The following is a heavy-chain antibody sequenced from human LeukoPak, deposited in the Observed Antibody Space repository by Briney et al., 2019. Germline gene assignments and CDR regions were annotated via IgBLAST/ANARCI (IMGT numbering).Heavy chain of an antibody. J-gene: IGHJ4*02. CDR1: GDSISSYY. CDR3: ARDARVTTVTTIPLGVDY. D-gene: IGHD4-17*01. V-gene: IGHV4-59*01. CDR2: IYYSGST. Sequence: SETLSLTCTVSGDSISSYYWSWIRQPPGKGLEWIGYIYYSGSTNYNPSLKSRVTISVDTSKNQFSLKLSSVTAADTAVYYCARDARVTTVTTIPLGVDYWGQGTLVTVSS.